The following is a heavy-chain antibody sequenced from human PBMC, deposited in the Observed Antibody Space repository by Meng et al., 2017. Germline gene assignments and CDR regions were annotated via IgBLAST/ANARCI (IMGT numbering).Heavy chain of an antibody. Sequence: EVQLLESGGGLVQPGGSLRLSCAASGFTFSSFGMSWVRQAPGKGLEWVSAITGSGGSTFYADSVKGRFTISRDNSKNTLYLQMNSLRAEDTAVYYCARDYILNWFDPWGQGTLVTVSS. D-gene: IGHD2/OR15-2a*01. CDR1: GFTFSSFG. V-gene: IGHV3-23*01. CDR3: ARDYILNWFDP. J-gene: IGHJ5*02. CDR2: ITGSGGST.